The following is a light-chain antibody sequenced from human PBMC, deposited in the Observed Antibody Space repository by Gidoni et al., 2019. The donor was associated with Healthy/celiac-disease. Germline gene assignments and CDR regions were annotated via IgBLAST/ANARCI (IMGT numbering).Light chain of an antibody. J-gene: IGKJ2*01. Sequence: DIQMTQSPSTLSASVGDRGTITWRASQSMSSWFAWYQQKTGQDPKVLIYAASSLESGVPSRFSGSGSGIKFTLTIIRLQPDDFATYYCQQYNIYYTFGQGTKLEIK. CDR2: AAS. CDR1: QSMSSW. CDR3: QQYNIYYT. V-gene: IGKV1-5*01.